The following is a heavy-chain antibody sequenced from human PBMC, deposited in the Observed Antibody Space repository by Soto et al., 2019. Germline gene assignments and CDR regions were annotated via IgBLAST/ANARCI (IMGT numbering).Heavy chain of an antibody. V-gene: IGHV1-69*13. CDR1: GCTFSSYA. D-gene: IGHD2-21*02. CDR2: IIPIFGTA. J-gene: IGHJ5*02. Sequence: SVKVSCKASGCTFSSYAISCVRQAPGQGLEWMGGIIPIFGTANYAQKFQGRVTITADESTSTAYMELSSLRSEDTAVYYCARDQHMVTACNWFDPWGQGTLVTVSS. CDR3: ARDQHMVTACNWFDP.